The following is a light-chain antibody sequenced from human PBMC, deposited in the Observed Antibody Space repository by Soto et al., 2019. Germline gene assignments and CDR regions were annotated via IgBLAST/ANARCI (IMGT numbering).Light chain of an antibody. J-gene: IGKJ2*01. Sequence: DIQMTQSPSSLSASVGDRVTITCQASQDISNYLNWYQQKPGKAPKLLIYDASNLETGVPSRFSGSGSGTDFTFTISSLQPEDIATYYCQHYDNLPLFSQGTKLEIK. V-gene: IGKV1-33*01. CDR1: QDISNY. CDR3: QHYDNLPL. CDR2: DAS.